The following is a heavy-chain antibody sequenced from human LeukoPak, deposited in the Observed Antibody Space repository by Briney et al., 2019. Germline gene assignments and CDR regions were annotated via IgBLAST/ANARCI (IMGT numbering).Heavy chain of an antibody. CDR1: GGSISGYF. V-gene: IGHV4-4*07. CDR3: ARSGYNNWFDP. D-gene: IGHD5-24*01. J-gene: IGHJ5*02. CDR2: IYTSGST. Sequence: SETLSLTCTVSGGSISGYFWSWLRQPAGKGLEWIGRIYTSGSTYYNPSLTSRLTMSVATDTSKNQFSLKLSSVTAADTAVYYCARSGYNNWFDPWGQGTLVTVSS.